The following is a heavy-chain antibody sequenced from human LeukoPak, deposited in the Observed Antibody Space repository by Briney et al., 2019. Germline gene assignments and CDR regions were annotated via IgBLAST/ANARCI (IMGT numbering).Heavy chain of an antibody. D-gene: IGHD3-3*01. CDR2: IYTSGST. CDR3: ARDHGYDFWSGYYYIDY. Sequence: PSETLSLTCTVSGGSISSGSYYWSWIRQPAGKGLEWIGRIYTSGSTNYNPSLKSRVTISVDTSKNQFSLQLSSVTAADTAVYYCARDHGYDFWSGYYYIDYWGQGTLVTVSS. V-gene: IGHV4-61*02. J-gene: IGHJ4*02. CDR1: GGSISSGSYY.